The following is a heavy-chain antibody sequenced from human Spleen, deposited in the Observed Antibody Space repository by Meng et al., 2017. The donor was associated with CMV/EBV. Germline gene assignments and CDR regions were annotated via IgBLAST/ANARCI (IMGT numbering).Heavy chain of an antibody. Sequence: GGSLRLSFAASGFIVSSNYMSWVRQAPGKGLEWVSVIYSGGSTLYADSVKGRFTISRDKSKNTLDLQVNSLRDEDTAVYYCARGTIVVQPAAILTYDYFDLWGRGILVTVSS. V-gene: IGHV3-53*05. CDR3: ARGTIVVQPAAILTYDYFDL. D-gene: IGHD2-2*02. CDR1: GFIVSSNY. J-gene: IGHJ2*01. CDR2: IYSGGST.